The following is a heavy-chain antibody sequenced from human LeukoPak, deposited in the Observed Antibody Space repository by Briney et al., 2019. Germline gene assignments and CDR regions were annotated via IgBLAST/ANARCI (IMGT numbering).Heavy chain of an antibody. Sequence: PSETLSLTCTVSGGSISSGDYYWSWIRQPPGKGLEWIGYIYYIGTTNYNPSLKSRVTISVDTSKNQFSLKLISVTAADTAVYYCARSAYSGSAFDYWGQGNLVTVSS. D-gene: IGHD3-10*01. CDR3: ARSAYSGSAFDY. V-gene: IGHV4-61*08. CDR2: IYYIGTT. J-gene: IGHJ4*02. CDR1: GGSISSGDYY.